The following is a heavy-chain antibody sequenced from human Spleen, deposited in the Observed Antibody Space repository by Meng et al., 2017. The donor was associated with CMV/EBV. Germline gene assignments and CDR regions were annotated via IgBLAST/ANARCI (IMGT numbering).Heavy chain of an antibody. CDR3: ARDRYYFDY. CDR1: GFTFDDYA. J-gene: IGHJ4*02. CDR2: ISWNSDMI. V-gene: IGHV3-9*01. Sequence: GGSLRLSCAASGFTFDDYAMHWVRQAPGKGLEWVSGISWNSDMIGYADSVKGRFTISRDTSRKTLFLQMNSLRVEDTAVYFCARDRYYFDYWGQGTLVTVSS.